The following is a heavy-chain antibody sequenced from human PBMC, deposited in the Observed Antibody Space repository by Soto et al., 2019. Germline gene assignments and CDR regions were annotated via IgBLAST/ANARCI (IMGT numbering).Heavy chain of an antibody. Sequence: PGGSLRLSCAASGFTFSSYTMYWVRQAPGKGLEWVAVISYDGSNKYYADSVKGRFTISRDNSKNTLYLQINSLRAEDTAVYYCARFPSNYYGSGNYYNVGDYWGQGTLVTVSS. D-gene: IGHD3-10*01. CDR3: ARFPSNYYGSGNYYNVGDY. V-gene: IGHV3-30-3*01. J-gene: IGHJ4*02. CDR2: ISYDGSNK. CDR1: GFTFSSYT.